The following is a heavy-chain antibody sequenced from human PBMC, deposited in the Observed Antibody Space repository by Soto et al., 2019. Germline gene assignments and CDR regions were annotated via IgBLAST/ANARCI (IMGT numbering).Heavy chain of an antibody. CDR3: ARVYYDSSGYYYFDY. CDR1: GYTFTGYY. D-gene: IGHD3-22*01. J-gene: IGHJ4*02. V-gene: IGHV1-2*04. CDR2: INPNSGGT. Sequence: QVQLVQSGAEVKKPGASVKVSCKASGYTFTGYYMHWVRQAPGQGLEWMGWINPNSGGTNYAQKFQGWVTMTRDTSISTAYMELSRLRSDDTAVYYCARVYYDSSGYYYFDYWGQGTLVTVSS.